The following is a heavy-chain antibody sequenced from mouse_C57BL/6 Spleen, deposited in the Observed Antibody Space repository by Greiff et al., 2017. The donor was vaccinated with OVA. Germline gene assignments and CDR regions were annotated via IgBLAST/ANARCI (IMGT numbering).Heavy chain of an antibody. V-gene: IGHV1-18*01. CDR3: ARCYYDHDGVMDY. CDR1: GYTFTDYN. D-gene: IGHD2-4*01. CDR2: INPNNGGT. J-gene: IGHJ4*01. Sequence: VQLQQSGPELVKPGASVKIPCKASGYTFTDYNMDWVKQSHGKSLEWIGDINPNNGGTIYNQKFKGKATLTVDKSSSTAYMELRSLTSEDTAVYYCARCYYDHDGVMDYWGQGTSVTVSS.